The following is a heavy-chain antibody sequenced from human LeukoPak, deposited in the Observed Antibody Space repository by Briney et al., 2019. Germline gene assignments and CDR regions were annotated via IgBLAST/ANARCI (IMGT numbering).Heavy chain of an antibody. J-gene: IGHJ3*02. V-gene: IGHV3-11*01. Sequence: GGSLRLSCAASGFTFSDYYMNWIRQAPGKGLEWVSYISRSGSTIFYADSVKGRFTISRDSAKNSLYLQMNSLRAEDTAVYYCAKGLRAQGSGAFDIWGQGTMVTVSS. CDR1: GFTFSDYY. CDR2: ISRSGSTI. CDR3: AKGLRAQGSGAFDI.